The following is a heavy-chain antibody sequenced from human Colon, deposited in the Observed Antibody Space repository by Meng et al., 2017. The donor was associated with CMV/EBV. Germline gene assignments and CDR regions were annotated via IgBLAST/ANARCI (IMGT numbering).Heavy chain of an antibody. CDR1: GFTFSSYG. V-gene: IGHV3-30*02. J-gene: IGHJ4*02. CDR3: ARGITARLPYCFDY. D-gene: IGHD6-6*01. Sequence: GESLKISCEVSGFTFSSYGMHWVRQAPGKGLEWLTFIRHDGGMKYLADSVKGRFTVSRDNSKSTVYLQMNSLRVDDTAVYYCARGITARLPYCFDYWGQGTLVTVSS. CDR2: IRHDGGMK.